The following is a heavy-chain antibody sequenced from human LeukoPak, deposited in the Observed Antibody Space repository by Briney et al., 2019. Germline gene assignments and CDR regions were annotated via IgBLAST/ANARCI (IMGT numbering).Heavy chain of an antibody. CDR1: GYTFTSYY. Sequence: GASVKVSCKSSGYTFTSYYMHWVRQAPGQGLEWMGIINPSGGSTSYAQKFQGRVTMTRDTSTSTVYMELSSLRSEDTAVYYCATPALGRRLYYYDYWGQGTLVTVSP. CDR3: ATPALGRRLYYYDY. J-gene: IGHJ4*02. D-gene: IGHD3-16*01. CDR2: INPSGGST. V-gene: IGHV1-46*01.